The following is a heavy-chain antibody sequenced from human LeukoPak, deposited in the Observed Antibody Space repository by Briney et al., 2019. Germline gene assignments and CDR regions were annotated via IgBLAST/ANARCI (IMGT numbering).Heavy chain of an antibody. CDR1: GYTFTGYY. Sequence: ASVKVSCKASGYTFTGYYMHWVRQAPGQGLEWMGWINPNSGGTNYAQKFQGRVTMTRDTSISTAYMELSRLRSDDTAVYYCARHLSGYSGYGGNWFDPWGQGTPVTVSS. CDR2: INPNSGGT. CDR3: ARHLSGYSGYGGNWFDP. D-gene: IGHD5-12*01. V-gene: IGHV1-2*02. J-gene: IGHJ5*02.